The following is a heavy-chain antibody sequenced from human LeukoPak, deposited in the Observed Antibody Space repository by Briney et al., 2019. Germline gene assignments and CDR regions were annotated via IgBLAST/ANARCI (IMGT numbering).Heavy chain of an antibody. J-gene: IGHJ4*02. CDR2: ISSSSSYI. CDR1: GFTFSSYA. Sequence: GGSLRLSCAASGFTFSSYAMSWVRQAPGKGLEWVSSISSSSSYIYYADSVKGRFTISRDNAKNSLYLQMNSLRTEDTALYYCAKEVPPHYYFDYWGQGTLVTVSS. V-gene: IGHV3-21*04. CDR3: AKEVPPHYYFDY.